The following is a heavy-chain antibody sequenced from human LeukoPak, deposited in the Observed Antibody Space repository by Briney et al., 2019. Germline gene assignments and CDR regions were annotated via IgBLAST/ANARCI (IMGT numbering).Heavy chain of an antibody. J-gene: IGHJ2*01. Sequence: SETLSLTCTVSGGSISSSSYYWGWIRQPPGKGLEWIGSIYYSGSTYYNPSLKSRVTISVDTSKNQFSLKLSSVTAADTAVYYCARHETTDTVTQSLWYFDLWGRGTLVTVSS. CDR1: GGSISSSSYY. CDR3: ARHETTDTVTQSLWYFDL. D-gene: IGHD4-17*01. CDR2: IYYSGST. V-gene: IGHV4-39*01.